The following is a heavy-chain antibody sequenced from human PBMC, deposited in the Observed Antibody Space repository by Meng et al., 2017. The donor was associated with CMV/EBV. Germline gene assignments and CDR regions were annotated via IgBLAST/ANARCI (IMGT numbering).Heavy chain of an antibody. D-gene: IGHD2-15*01. CDR2: ISAYNENT. CDR3: ARAHLGDWFDP. J-gene: IGHJ5*02. Sequence: SCKASGYTFTNYGISWVLQAPGQGLEWMGWISAYNENTNYAQKLQGRVTMTTDTSTTTAYMELRSLRSDDTAVYYCARAHLGDWFDPWGQGTLVTVSS. V-gene: IGHV1-18*01. CDR1: GYTFTNYG.